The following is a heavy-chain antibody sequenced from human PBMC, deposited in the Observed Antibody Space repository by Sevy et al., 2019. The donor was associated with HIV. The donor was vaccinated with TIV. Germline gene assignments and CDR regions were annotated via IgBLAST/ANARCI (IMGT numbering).Heavy chain of an antibody. CDR2: ISGSGGST. CDR1: GFTFSSYA. V-gene: IGHV3-23*01. J-gene: IGHJ4*02. Sequence: GESLKISCAASGFTFSSYAMSWVRQAPGKGLEWVSAISGSGGSTYYADSVKGRFTISRDNSKNTLYLQMNSLRAEDTAVYYCAKSGIAAAGFDYWGQGTLVTVSS. CDR3: AKSGIAAAGFDY. D-gene: IGHD6-13*01.